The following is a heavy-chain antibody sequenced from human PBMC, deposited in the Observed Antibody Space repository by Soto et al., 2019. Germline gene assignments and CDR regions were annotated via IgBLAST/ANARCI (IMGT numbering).Heavy chain of an antibody. J-gene: IGHJ3*02. CDR1: GFTFSNAW. CDR2: IKSKTDGGTT. Sequence: GGSLRLSCAASGFTFSNAWMSWVRQAPGKGLEWVGRIKSKTDGGTTDYAAPVKGRFTISRDDSKNTLYLQMNSLKTEDTAVYYCTTSYGAYDAFDIWGQGTMVTVSS. V-gene: IGHV3-15*01. CDR3: TTSYGAYDAFDI. D-gene: IGHD4-17*01.